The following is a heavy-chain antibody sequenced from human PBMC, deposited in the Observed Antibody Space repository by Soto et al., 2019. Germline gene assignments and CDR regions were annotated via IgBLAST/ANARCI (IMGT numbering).Heavy chain of an antibody. CDR2: ITSSGSPI. Sequence: EVQLVESGGGLVQPGGSLRLSCAASGFTFSSYEMTWVRQAPGKGLECVSHITSSGSPIFYADSVKGQFTISRDNAKNSLYLQMNRLRAEDTAVYYCARDKVYPWDCMDVWGQGTTVTVSS. CDR3: ARDKVYPWDCMDV. J-gene: IGHJ6*02. V-gene: IGHV3-48*03. CDR1: GFTFSSYE. D-gene: IGHD1-26*01.